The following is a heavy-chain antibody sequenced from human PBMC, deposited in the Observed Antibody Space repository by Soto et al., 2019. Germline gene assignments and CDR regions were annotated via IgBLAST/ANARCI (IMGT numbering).Heavy chain of an antibody. CDR2: ISYDGSDK. CDR1: GFTFSSYG. J-gene: IGHJ5*02. Sequence: GGSLRLSCACSGFTFSSYGMHLVRQAPGKGLEWVAVISYDGSDKYYGDSVKGRFTISRDDSKNTLYLQMNSLRVEDTAIYYCAKTAGYDYVWGSSGLDPWGQGTLVTVSS. D-gene: IGHD3-16*01. CDR3: AKTAGYDYVWGSSGLDP. V-gene: IGHV3-30*18.